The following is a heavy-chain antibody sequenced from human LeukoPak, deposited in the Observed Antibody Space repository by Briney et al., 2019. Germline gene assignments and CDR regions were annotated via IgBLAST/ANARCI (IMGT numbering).Heavy chain of an antibody. Sequence: GGSLRLSCAASGFTFTIFGLNWVRQAPGKGPEWVSYIDARSGITYYADSVQGRFTISRDDARESVFLQMDGLRVDDTAVYYCARTYDFGRGPPGDAFDNWGPGTWVIVAA. D-gene: IGHD3-3*01. J-gene: IGHJ3*02. CDR2: IDARSGIT. CDR3: ARTYDFGRGPPGDAFDN. V-gene: IGHV3-48*01. CDR1: GFTFTIFG.